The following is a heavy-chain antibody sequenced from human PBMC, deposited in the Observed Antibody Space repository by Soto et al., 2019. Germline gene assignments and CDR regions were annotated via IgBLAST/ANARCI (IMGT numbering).Heavy chain of an antibody. D-gene: IGHD6-6*01. V-gene: IGHV4-59*01. CDR2: IYYSGST. Sequence: SETLSLTCTVSGGSISSYYWSWIRQPPGKGLEWIGYIYYSGSTNYNPSLKSRVTISVDTSKNQFSLKLSSVTAADTAVYYCARWHSRSPPHYGMDVWGQGTTVTVSS. J-gene: IGHJ6*02. CDR3: ARWHSRSPPHYGMDV. CDR1: GGSISSYY.